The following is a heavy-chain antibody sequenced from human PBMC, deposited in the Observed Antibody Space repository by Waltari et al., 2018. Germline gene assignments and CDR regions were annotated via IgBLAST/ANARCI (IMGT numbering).Heavy chain of an antibody. D-gene: IGHD6-13*01. CDR1: GFTFSNAW. CDR3: TTDLSWPYYYYYMDV. Sequence: EVQLVESGGGLVKPGGSLRLSCAASGFTFSNAWMSWVRQAPGKGLEWVGRIKSKTDGGTTDYAAPVKGRFTISRDDSKNTLYLQMNSLKTEDTAVYYCTTDLSWPYYYYYMDVWGKGTTVTVSS. CDR2: IKSKTDGGTT. V-gene: IGHV3-15*01. J-gene: IGHJ6*03.